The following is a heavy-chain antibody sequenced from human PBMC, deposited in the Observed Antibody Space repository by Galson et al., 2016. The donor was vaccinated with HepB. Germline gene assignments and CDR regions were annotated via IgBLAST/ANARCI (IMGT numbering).Heavy chain of an antibody. CDR1: GFKFEDHA. J-gene: IGHJ4*02. D-gene: IGHD3-10*01. V-gene: IGHV3-9*01. Sequence: SLRLSCAASGFKFEDHAMHWVRQPPGKGLEWVSGINWSSEKKVYSDSVKGRCAISRDNAKNSLYLQMNSLKPEDTAFYYCVRAKGSGSYYESWGQGAPVTVSS. CDR3: VRAKGSGSYYES. CDR2: INWSSEKK.